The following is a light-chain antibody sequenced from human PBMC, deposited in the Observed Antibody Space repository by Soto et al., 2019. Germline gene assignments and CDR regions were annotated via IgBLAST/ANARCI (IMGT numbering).Light chain of an antibody. V-gene: IGKV1-5*03. J-gene: IGKJ1*01. CDR3: QQYNSYPWT. CDR2: KAS. CDR1: QTISTW. Sequence: IQMTQSPSTLSASVEDRVTFTCRASQTISTWLAWYQQKPGEAPKLLIYKASTLEVGVPSRFSASGSGTEFTLTINTLQPADFATYYCQQYNSYPWTFGQGTKV.